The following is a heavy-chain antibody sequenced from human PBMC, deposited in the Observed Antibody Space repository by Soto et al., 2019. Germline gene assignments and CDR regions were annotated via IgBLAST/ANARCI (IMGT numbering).Heavy chain of an antibody. Sequence: QVQLVESGGGVVQPGRSLRLSCAASGFTFSNYAMHWVRQAPGKGLEWVALISYDGSSKYYADSVKGRFTISRDNSKNTLYLQMNSLRAEDTAVYYCAGGGYCISTSCYLNWFDPWGQGTLVTVSS. J-gene: IGHJ5*02. CDR3: AGGGYCISTSCYLNWFDP. V-gene: IGHV3-30-3*01. D-gene: IGHD2-2*01. CDR1: GFTFSNYA. CDR2: ISYDGSSK.